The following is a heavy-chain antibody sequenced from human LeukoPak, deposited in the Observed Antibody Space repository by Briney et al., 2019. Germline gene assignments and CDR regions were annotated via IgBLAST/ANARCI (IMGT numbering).Heavy chain of an antibody. V-gene: IGHV3-49*04. CDR3: ARGGDFGVPAPLGIDAFDI. CDR2: IRSQAYGGTI. D-gene: IGHD2-2*01. Sequence: GGSLRLSCTGSGFTFGHYALAWVRQAPGKGLEWLGFIRSQAYGGTIEYAASVKGRFSISRDNSKSIADLQINSLKTGDTAVYYCARGGDFGVPAPLGIDAFDIWGQGTMVTVSS. CDR1: GFTFGHYA. J-gene: IGHJ3*02.